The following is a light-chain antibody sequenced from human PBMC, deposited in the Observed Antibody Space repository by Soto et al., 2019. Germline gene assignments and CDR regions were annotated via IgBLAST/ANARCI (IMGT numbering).Light chain of an antibody. CDR2: SAS. J-gene: IGKJ1*01. Sequence: DVQLTQSPSFLSASVGDRVTITCRASHDINTHLAWYQQEPGKAPKLLIYSASSLQSGVPSRFRGSRSGTEFTLTISSLQPEDFATYYGQRLDSYPRTFGPGTKVEIK. CDR1: HDINTH. CDR3: QRLDSYPRT. V-gene: IGKV1-9*01.